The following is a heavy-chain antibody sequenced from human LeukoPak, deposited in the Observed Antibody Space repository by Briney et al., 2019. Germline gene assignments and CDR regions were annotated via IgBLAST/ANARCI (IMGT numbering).Heavy chain of an antibody. CDR1: GGSFSGYY. CDR3: ARGLHYNILTGGMDV. D-gene: IGHD3-9*01. J-gene: IGHJ6*02. V-gene: IGHV4-34*01. Sequence: SETLSLTCAVFGGSFSGYYWSWIRQSPEKGLEWIGEMSHTGATNYNPSLKSRVTVSVDTSKKQFSLNLRSVTAADTAVYYCARGLHYNILTGGMDVWGQGTTVIVSS. CDR2: MSHTGAT.